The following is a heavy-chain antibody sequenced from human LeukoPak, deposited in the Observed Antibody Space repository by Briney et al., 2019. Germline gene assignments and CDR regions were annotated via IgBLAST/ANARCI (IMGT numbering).Heavy chain of an antibody. CDR2: ISDSGGNT. CDR1: GDSISSSSYF. D-gene: IGHD6-13*01. Sequence: ETLSLTCTVSGDSISSSSYFWGWIRQPPGKGLEWVSAISDSGGNTYYADSVKGRFTISRDNSKNTLYLQLNSLRAEDTAVYYCAKDADSWPPNNWFDPWGQGTLVSVSS. J-gene: IGHJ5*02. CDR3: AKDADSWPPNNWFDP. V-gene: IGHV3-23*01.